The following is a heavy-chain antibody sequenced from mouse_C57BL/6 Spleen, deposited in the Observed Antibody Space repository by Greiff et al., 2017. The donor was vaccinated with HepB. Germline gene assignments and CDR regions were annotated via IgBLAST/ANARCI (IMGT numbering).Heavy chain of an antibody. D-gene: IGHD2-1*01. Sequence: EVQRVESGGGLVKPGGSLKLSCAASGFTFSSYAMSWVRQTPEKRLEWVATISDGGSYTYYPDNVKGRFTISRDNAKNNLYLQMSQLKSEDTAMYYCARDRDGNYDYYAMDYWGQGTSVTVSS. CDR2: ISDGGSYT. V-gene: IGHV5-4*01. CDR1: GFTFSSYA. J-gene: IGHJ4*01. CDR3: ARDRDGNYDYYAMDY.